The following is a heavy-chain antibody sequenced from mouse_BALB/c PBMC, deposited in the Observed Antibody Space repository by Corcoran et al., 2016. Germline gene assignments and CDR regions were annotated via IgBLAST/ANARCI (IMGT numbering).Heavy chain of an antibody. CDR2: INTYTGEP. V-gene: IGHV9-3-1*01. Sequence: QIQLVQSGPELKKPGETVKISCKASGYTFTNYVMTWVKQAPGKGLKWVGWINTYTGEPTYADDFKGRFVFSLETSASTAYLQINNRKNEDTATYFCARAPHHYYAMDYWGQGTSVTVSS. CDR3: ARAPHHYYAMDY. CDR1: GYTFTNYV. J-gene: IGHJ4*01.